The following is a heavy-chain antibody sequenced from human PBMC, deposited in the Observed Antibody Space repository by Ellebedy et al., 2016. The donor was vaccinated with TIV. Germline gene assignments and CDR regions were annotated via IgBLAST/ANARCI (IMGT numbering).Heavy chain of an antibody. CDR3: ARHLWGVVPAAISGMDV. Sequence: GESLKISCAASGFTFSSYWMHWVRLAPGKGLVWVSRLSSDGVSTNYADSVKGRFNISRDNAKNTLYLHMNGLRAEDTAVYYCARHLWGVVPAAISGMDVWGQGTTVTVSS. CDR2: LSSDGVST. D-gene: IGHD2-2*01. V-gene: IGHV3-74*01. J-gene: IGHJ6*02. CDR1: GFTFSSYW.